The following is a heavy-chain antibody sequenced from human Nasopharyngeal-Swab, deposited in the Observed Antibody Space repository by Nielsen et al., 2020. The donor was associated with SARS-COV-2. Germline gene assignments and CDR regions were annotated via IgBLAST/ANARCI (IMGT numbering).Heavy chain of an antibody. J-gene: IGHJ6*03. CDR1: GYTFTSYG. D-gene: IGHD4-17*01. Sequence: ASVQVSCKASGYTFTSYGISWVRQAPGQGLEWMGWISAYNGNTNYAQKLQGRVTMTTDTSTSTAYMELRSLRSEDTAVYYCARLPYGDYEVGSYYYYMDVWGKGTTVTVSS. V-gene: IGHV1-18*01. CDR2: ISAYNGNT. CDR3: ARLPYGDYEVGSYYYYMDV.